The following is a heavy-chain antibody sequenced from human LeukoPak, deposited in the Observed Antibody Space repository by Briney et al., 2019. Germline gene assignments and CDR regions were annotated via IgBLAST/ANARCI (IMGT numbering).Heavy chain of an antibody. CDR1: GDSISNTRYH. Sequence: SETLSLTCTVSGDSISNTRYHWGWIRQPPGKGLEWIGSIYYSGATYYNPSLKGRVTISVDTSRNHFSLKLSSVTAADTAVYYCARGLQPIAVAGTRYYFDYWGQGTLVTVSS. J-gene: IGHJ4*02. D-gene: IGHD6-19*01. CDR2: IYYSGAT. CDR3: ARGLQPIAVAGTRYYFDY. V-gene: IGHV4-39*02.